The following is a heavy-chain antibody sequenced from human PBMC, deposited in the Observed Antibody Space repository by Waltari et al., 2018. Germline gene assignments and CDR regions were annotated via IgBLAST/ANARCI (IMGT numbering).Heavy chain of an antibody. CDR3: AKGPYPTVTPPQWGY. CDR1: GFTFSSYA. V-gene: IGHV3-23*01. CDR2: ISGRCGST. D-gene: IGHD4-17*01. Sequence: EVQLLESGGGLVQPGGSLRLSCAASGFTFSSYAMSWVRQAPGKGLEWVSAISGRCGSTYYAGAVKGRFTISRDNSKNTLYLQMNSLRAEDTAVYYCAKGPYPTVTPPQWGYWGQGTLVTVSS. J-gene: IGHJ4*02.